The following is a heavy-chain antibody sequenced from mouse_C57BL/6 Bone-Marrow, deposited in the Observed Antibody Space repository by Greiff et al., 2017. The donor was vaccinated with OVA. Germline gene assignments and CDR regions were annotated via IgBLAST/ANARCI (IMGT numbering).Heavy chain of an antibody. Sequence: EVQRVESGGGLVKPGGSLKLSCAASGFTFSSYTMSWVRQTPEKRLEWVATISGCGGNTYYPDSVKGRFTIARDNAKNTLYLQMSSLRSEDTALYYCARGYYYGSSLFAYWGQGTLVTVSA. CDR3: ARGYYYGSSLFAY. V-gene: IGHV5-9*01. J-gene: IGHJ3*01. CDR1: GFTFSSYT. D-gene: IGHD1-1*01. CDR2: ISGCGGNT.